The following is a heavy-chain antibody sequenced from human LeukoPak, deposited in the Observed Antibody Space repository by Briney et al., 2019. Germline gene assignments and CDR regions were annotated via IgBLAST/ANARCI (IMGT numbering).Heavy chain of an antibody. CDR3: ARDRTYDSSGYYYLTRTYYFDY. D-gene: IGHD3-22*01. V-gene: IGHV4-4*02. J-gene: IGHJ4*02. CDR1: GGSISSSNW. CDR2: IYHSGST. Sequence: SETLSLTCAVSGGSISSSNWWSWVRQPPGKGLEWIGEIYHSGSTNYNPSLKSRVTISVDKSKNQFSLKLSSVTAADTAVYYCARDRTYDSSGYYYLTRTYYFDYWGQGTLVTVSS.